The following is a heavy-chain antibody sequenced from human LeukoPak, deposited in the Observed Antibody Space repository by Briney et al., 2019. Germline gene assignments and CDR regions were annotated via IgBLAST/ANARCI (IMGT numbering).Heavy chain of an antibody. CDR3: ARGDPSSLDIVVVPAAIPGDYYYYGMDV. CDR2: IWYDGSNK. V-gene: IGHV3-33*01. D-gene: IGHD2-2*02. CDR1: GFTFSSYG. Sequence: PGRSPRLSCAASGFTFSSYGMHWVRQAPGKGLEWVAVIWYDGSNKYYADSVKGRFTISRDNSKNTLYLQMNSLRAEDTAVYYCARGDPSSLDIVVVPAAIPGDYYYYGMDVWGQGTTVTVSS. J-gene: IGHJ6*02.